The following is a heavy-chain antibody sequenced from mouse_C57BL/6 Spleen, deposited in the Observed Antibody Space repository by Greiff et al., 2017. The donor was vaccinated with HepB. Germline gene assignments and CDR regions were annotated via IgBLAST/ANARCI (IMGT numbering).Heavy chain of an antibody. J-gene: IGHJ3*01. Sequence: QVQLQQSGAELVKPGASVKLSCKASGYTFTSYWMQWVKQRPGQGLEWIGEIDPSDSYTNYNQKFKGKATLTVDTSSSTAYMQLSSLTSEDSAVYYCARETTGAYWGQGTLVTVSA. CDR3: ARETTGAY. D-gene: IGHD1-1*01. CDR2: IDPSDSYT. V-gene: IGHV1-50*01. CDR1: GYTFTSYW.